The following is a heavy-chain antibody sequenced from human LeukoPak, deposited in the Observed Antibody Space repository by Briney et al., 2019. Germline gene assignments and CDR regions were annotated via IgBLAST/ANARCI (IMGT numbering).Heavy chain of an antibody. CDR3: AREWNYYAFEI. D-gene: IGHD1-7*01. CDR2: IYHSGNT. V-gene: IGHV4-39*07. CDR1: GGSINTPNYY. Sequence: SETLSLTCTVSGGSINTPNYYWGWIRQPPGKGLQWIGSIYHSGNTYYNPSLKSRVSISVDTSKNQFSLKLSSVTAADTAVYYCAREWNYYAFEIWGQGTMVTVSS. J-gene: IGHJ3*02.